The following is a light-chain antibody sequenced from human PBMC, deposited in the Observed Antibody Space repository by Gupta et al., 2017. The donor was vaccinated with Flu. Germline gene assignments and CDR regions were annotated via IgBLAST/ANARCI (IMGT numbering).Light chain of an antibody. J-gene: IGLJ1*01. Sequence: SYELTQSPSVSAAPGQTATITCGGNKIRSKAVHLLMQRPGQAPVLVVYDDGDRPSGIPGRFSGSNSATAATLTISEVEAGDEADYYCQVWDRTSEFVFGTGTKLSVL. V-gene: IGLV3-21*02. CDR2: DDG. CDR3: QVWDRTSEFV. CDR1: KIRSKA.